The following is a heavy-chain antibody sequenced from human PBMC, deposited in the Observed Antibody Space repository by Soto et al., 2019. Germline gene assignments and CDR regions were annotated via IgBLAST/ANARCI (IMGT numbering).Heavy chain of an antibody. CDR2: INPSDGST. D-gene: IGHD3-10*01. CDR3: ARGYGSGTYYEH. J-gene: IGHJ4*02. Sequence: ASVKVSCKTSGYSFTNYFLHWVRQAPGQGLEWMGIINPSDGSTRYAQRIQGRVTMARDTSTGTVYMELSSLRSEDTAVYYCARGYGSGTYYEHWGQGTLVTVLL. CDR1: GYSFTNYF. V-gene: IGHV1-46*01.